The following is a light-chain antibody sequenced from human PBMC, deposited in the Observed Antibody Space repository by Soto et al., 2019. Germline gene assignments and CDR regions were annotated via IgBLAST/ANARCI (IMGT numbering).Light chain of an antibody. J-gene: IGKJ5*01. CDR1: QSINTY. V-gene: IGKV3D-11*02. Sequence: RASQSINTYLAWYQQKPGQAPRLLIYDASKRATGIPARFSGSGSGTNFTLTISSLEPEDFAVYYCQQRRSWQVTFGQGTRLEIK. CDR3: QQRRSWQVT. CDR2: DAS.